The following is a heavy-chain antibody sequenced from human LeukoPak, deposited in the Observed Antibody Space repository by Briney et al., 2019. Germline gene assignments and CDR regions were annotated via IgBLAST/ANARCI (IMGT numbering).Heavy chain of an antibody. CDR2: ISSSSSTI. CDR3: AKERGGGFPSAFDI. D-gene: IGHD3-16*01. J-gene: IGHJ3*02. V-gene: IGHV3-48*01. Sequence: QPGGSLRLSCAASGFTFSSYSMNWVRQAPGKGLEWVSCISSSSSTIYYADSVKGRFTISRDNSKNTLYLQMNSLRAEDAAVYYCAKERGGGFPSAFDIWGQGTMVTVSS. CDR1: GFTFSSYS.